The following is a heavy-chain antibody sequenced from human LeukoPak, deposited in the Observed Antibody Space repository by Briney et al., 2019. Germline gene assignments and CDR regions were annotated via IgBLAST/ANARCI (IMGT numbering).Heavy chain of an antibody. D-gene: IGHD3-16*01. CDR2: FDPEDGET. J-gene: IGHJ3*02. V-gene: IGHV1-24*01. CDR3: ATGPPRISALIDAFDI. Sequence: ASVKVSCKVSGYTLTELSMHWVRQAPGKGLEWMGGFDPEDGETIYAQKFQGRVTMTEDTSTDTAYMELSSLRSEDTAVYYCATGPPRISALIDAFDIWGQGTMVTVSS. CDR1: GYTLTELS.